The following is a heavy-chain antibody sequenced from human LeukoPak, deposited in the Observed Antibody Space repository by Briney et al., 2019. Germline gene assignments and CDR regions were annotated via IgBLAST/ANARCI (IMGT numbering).Heavy chain of an antibody. V-gene: IGHV3-7*01. CDR3: ARDNYGIDY. Sequence: PGGSLRLSCAASGFTFSSYWMSWVRQAPGKGLEWVATIKQDGSQKEYVDSVKGRFTISRDNAKNSLYLQVDSLRAEDTAVYYCARDNYGIDYWGQGTQVTVSS. CDR1: GFTFSSYW. CDR2: IKQDGSQK. J-gene: IGHJ4*02. D-gene: IGHD3-16*01.